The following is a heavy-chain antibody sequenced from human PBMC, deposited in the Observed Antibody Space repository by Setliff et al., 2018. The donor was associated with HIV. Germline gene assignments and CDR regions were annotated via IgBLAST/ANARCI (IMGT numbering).Heavy chain of an antibody. V-gene: IGHV4-4*07. CDR2: IYASGRT. CDR3: AREIQFSATTYYYYYMDD. CDR1: GGSISSYY. D-gene: IGHD5-18*01. J-gene: IGHJ6*03. Sequence: SETLSLTCTVSGGSISSYYWSWIRQPAGKGLEWIGRIYASGRTNYNPSLKSRVTLSVDTSKDQFSLKVTSVTAADTAVYYCAREIQFSATTYYYYYMDDWGRGTTVTVSS.